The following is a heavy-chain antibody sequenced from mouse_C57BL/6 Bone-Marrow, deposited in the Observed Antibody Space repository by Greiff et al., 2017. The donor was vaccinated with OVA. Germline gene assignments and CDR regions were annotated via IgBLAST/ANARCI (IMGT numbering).Heavy chain of an antibody. CDR3: ARLGRGGYYFDY. V-gene: IGHV1-64*01. CDR1: GYTFTSYW. CDR2: IHPNSGST. Sequence: QVQLQQPGAELVKPGASVKLSCKASGYTFTSYWMHWVKQRPGQGLEWIGMIHPNSGSTNYNEKFKSKATLTVDKSSSTAYMQLSSLTSEDSAVDYCARLGRGGYYFDYWGQGTTLTVSS. J-gene: IGHJ2*01. D-gene: IGHD4-1*01.